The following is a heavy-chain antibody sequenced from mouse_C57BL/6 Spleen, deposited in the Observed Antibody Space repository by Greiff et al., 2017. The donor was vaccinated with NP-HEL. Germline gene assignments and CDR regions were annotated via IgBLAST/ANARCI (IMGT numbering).Heavy chain of an antibody. CDR1: GFTFSDYG. D-gene: IGHD3-3*01. CDR3: AGEGTSTVYYALDY. CDR2: ISSGSSTI. J-gene: IGHJ4*01. Sequence: EVKLVESGGGLVKPGGSLKLSCAASGFTFSDYGMHWVRQAPEKGLEWVAYISSGSSTIYYADTVKGRFTISRDNAKNTLSLQMTSLRSEDTAMYYCAGEGTSTVYYALDYWGQGTSVTVSS. V-gene: IGHV5-17*01.